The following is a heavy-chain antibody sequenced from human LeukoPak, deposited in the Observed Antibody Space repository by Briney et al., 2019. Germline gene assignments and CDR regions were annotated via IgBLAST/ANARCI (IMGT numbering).Heavy chain of an antibody. Sequence: GASVKVSCKASGYTFTGYYMHWVRQAPGQGLEWMGWINPNSGGTNYAQKFQGRATMTRDTSISTAYMELSRLRSDDTAVYYCARDLELESPGWFDPWGQGTLVTVSS. V-gene: IGHV1-2*02. CDR1: GYTFTGYY. D-gene: IGHD1-26*01. CDR2: INPNSGGT. J-gene: IGHJ5*02. CDR3: ARDLELESPGWFDP.